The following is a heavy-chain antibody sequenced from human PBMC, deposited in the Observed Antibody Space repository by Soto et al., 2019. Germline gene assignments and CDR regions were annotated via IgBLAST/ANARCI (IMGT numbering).Heavy chain of an antibody. CDR1: GGSINSYY. Sequence: PSETLSLTCTVSGGSINSYYWSWIRQPPEKGLEWIGYIYYSGSTKYNPSLKSRVTISVDTSKNQFSLNLSSVTAADTAVYYCARRYSSEFDYWGQGTLVTVS. V-gene: IGHV4-59*08. CDR3: ARRYSSEFDY. D-gene: IGHD6-19*01. J-gene: IGHJ4*02. CDR2: IYYSGST.